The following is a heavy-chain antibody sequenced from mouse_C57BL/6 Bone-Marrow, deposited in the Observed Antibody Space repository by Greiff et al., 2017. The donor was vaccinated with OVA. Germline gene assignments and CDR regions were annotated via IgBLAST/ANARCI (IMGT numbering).Heavy chain of an antibody. CDR3: ARPLYSSSWYFDV. J-gene: IGHJ1*03. V-gene: IGHV1-81*01. Sequence: VQLQQSGAELARPGASVKLSCKASGYTFTSYGISWVKQRTGQGLEWIGEIYPRSGNTYYNEKFKGKATLTADKSSSTAYMELRSLTSEDSAVYYCARPLYSSSWYFDVWGTGTTVTVSS. CDR1: GYTFTSYG. CDR2: IYPRSGNT. D-gene: IGHD1-1*01.